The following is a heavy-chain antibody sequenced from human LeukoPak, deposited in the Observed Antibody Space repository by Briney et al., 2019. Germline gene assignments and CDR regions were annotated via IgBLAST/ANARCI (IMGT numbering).Heavy chain of an antibody. CDR3: ARGGAHYYYDSSGYYPFDY. J-gene: IGHJ4*02. CDR2: INHSRST. V-gene: IGHV4-34*01. D-gene: IGHD3-22*01. CDR1: GGSFSGYY. Sequence: SETLSLTCAVYGGSFSGYYWSWIRQPPGKGLEWIGEINHSRSTNYNPSLKSRVTISVDTSKNQFSLKLSSVTAADTAVYYCARGGAHYYYDSSGYYPFDYWGQGTLVTVSS.